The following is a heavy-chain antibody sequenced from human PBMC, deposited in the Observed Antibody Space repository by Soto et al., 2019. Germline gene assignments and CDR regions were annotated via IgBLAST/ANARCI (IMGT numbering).Heavy chain of an antibody. V-gene: IGHV1-3*01. CDR2: INAGNGNT. D-gene: IGHD3-9*01. Sequence: ASVKVSCKASGYTFTSYAMHWVRQAPGQRLEWMGWINAGNGNTKYSQKFQGRVTITRDTSASTAYMELSSLRSEDTAVYYCAREGLGYDILTGYYNGRDYYGMDVWGQGTTVTSP. CDR3: AREGLGYDILTGYYNGRDYYGMDV. CDR1: GYTFTSYA. J-gene: IGHJ6*02.